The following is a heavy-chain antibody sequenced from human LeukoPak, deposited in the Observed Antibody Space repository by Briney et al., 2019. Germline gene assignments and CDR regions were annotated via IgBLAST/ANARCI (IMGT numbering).Heavy chain of an antibody. CDR2: LAYDETFR. J-gene: IGHJ4*02. CDR3: ARGPAYDSSGYYYPRGYDY. V-gene: IGHV3-30*01. D-gene: IGHD3-22*01. Sequence: GGSLRLSCSASGFTFSRYTMHWVRQAPGKGLEWVALLAYDETFRYYADSVKGRFTISRDTAKTTLDLQMNSLTTEDTAVYYCARGPAYDSSGYYYPRGYDYWGQGTLVTVSS. CDR1: GFTFSRYT.